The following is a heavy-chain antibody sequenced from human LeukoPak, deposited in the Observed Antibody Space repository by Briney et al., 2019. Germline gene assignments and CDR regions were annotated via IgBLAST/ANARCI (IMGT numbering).Heavy chain of an antibody. CDR2: ISYDGSNK. V-gene: IGHV3-30*18. CDR3: AKDGREGQNYFDY. Sequence: PGGSLRLSCAASGFTFSSYGMHWVRQAPGKGLEWVAVISYDGSNKYYADSVKGRFTISRDNSKNTLYLQMNSLRAEDTAVYYCAKDGREGQNYFDYWGQGTLVTVSS. CDR1: GFTFSSYG. D-gene: IGHD1-26*01. J-gene: IGHJ4*02.